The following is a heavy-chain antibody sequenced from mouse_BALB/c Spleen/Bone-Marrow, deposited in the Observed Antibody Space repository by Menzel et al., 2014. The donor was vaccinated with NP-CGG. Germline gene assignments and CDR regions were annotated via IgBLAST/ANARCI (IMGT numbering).Heavy chain of an antibody. D-gene: IGHD1-1*01. Sequence: VQLQQSGAELVKPGASVKLSCAASGFNIKDTYMHWVKQRPEQGLEWIGRIDPANGNTKYDPKFQGKATITADTSSNTAYLQLSSLTSEDTAVYYCAYGSSYDYFDYWGQGTTHTVSS. V-gene: IGHV14-3*02. CDR1: GFNIKDTY. CDR2: IDPANGNT. J-gene: IGHJ2*01. CDR3: AYGSSYDYFDY.